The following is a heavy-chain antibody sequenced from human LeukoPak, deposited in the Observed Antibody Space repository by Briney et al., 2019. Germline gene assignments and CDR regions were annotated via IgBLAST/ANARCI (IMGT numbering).Heavy chain of an antibody. Sequence: GASVKVSCKASGYTFTSYAMNWVRQAPGQGLEWMGWINTNTGNPTYAQDFTGRFVFSLDTSVSTAYLQISSLKAEDTAVYYCARTPFKQQLDPRRYYYYYGMDVWGQGTTVTVSS. CDR3: ARTPFKQQLDPRRYYYYYGMDV. CDR1: GYTFTSYA. CDR2: INTNTGNP. V-gene: IGHV7-4-1*02. D-gene: IGHD6-13*01. J-gene: IGHJ6*02.